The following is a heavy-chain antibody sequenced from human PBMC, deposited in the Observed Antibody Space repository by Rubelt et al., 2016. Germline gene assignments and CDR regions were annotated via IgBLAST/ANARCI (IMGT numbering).Heavy chain of an antibody. CDR1: FTFSSYA. Sequence: FTFSSYAMHWVRQAPGKGLEYVSAISSNGGSTYYADYVKGIFTISRDNSKNTLYLQMSSLRAEDTAVYYCVKAALQDIWGQGTMVTVSS. J-gene: IGHJ3*02. CDR2: ISSNGGST. CDR3: VKAALQDI. V-gene: IGHV3-64D*06. D-gene: IGHD2-15*01.